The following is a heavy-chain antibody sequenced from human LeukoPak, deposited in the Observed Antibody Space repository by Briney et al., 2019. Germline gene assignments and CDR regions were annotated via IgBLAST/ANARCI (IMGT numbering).Heavy chain of an antibody. CDR2: IRSKAYGGTT. D-gene: IGHD1-20*01. V-gene: IGHV3-49*03. Sequence: GGSLRLSCTASGFTFGDYAMSWFRQAPGKGLEWVGFIRSKAYGGTTEYAASVKGRFTISRDDSKSIAYLQMNSLKTEDTAVYYCTRDQYNWNDGVDYWGQGTLVTVSS. CDR3: TRDQYNWNDGVDY. J-gene: IGHJ4*02. CDR1: GFTFGDYA.